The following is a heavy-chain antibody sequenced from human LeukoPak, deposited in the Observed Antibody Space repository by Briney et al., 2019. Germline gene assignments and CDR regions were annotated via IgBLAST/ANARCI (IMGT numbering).Heavy chain of an antibody. V-gene: IGHV3-53*01. CDR2: IYSGGST. D-gene: IGHD4-11*01. CDR1: GFTVSSSF. J-gene: IGHJ4*02. Sequence: GGSLRLSCAASGFTVSSSFMSWVRQAPRKELEWVSVIYSGGSTYYADSVKGRFTISRDNSKNTLYLQTNSLRADDTAVYYCVRDGVDYSFEYWGQGTLVTVSS. CDR3: VRDGVDYSFEY.